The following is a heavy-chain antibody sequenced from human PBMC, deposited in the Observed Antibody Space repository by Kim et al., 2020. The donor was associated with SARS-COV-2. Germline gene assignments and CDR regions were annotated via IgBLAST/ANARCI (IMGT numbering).Heavy chain of an antibody. Sequence: SVKVSCKASGGTFSSYAISWVRQAPGQGLEWMGGIIPIFGTANYAQKFQGRVTITADESTSTAYMELSSLRSEDTAVYYCARGVGLRYFDWLLYSWGQGTLVTVSS. CDR3: ARGVGLRYFDWLLYS. CDR1: GGTFSSYA. CDR2: IIPIFGTA. J-gene: IGHJ4*02. V-gene: IGHV1-69*13. D-gene: IGHD3-9*01.